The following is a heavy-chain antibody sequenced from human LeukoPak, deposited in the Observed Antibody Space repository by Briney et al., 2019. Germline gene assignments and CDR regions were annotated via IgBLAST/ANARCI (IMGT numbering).Heavy chain of an antibody. CDR1: GFTFSSYA. Sequence: PGGSLRLSCAASGFTFSSYAMNWVRQPPGRGLEWVAVISYDGSDKSYADSVKGRFTISRDNSKNTLYLQMNSLRPEDTAVYYCAKDRVVFNWNYAYYFDDWGQGTLVTVSS. V-gene: IGHV3-30*18. CDR2: ISYDGSDK. J-gene: IGHJ4*02. D-gene: IGHD1-7*01. CDR3: AKDRVVFNWNYAYYFDD.